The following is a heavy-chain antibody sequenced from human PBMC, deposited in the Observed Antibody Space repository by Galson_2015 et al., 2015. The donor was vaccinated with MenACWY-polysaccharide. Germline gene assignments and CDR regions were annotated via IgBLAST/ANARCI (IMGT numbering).Heavy chain of an antibody. CDR2: INSDGSGT. D-gene: IGHD3-10*01. J-gene: IGHJ5*02. V-gene: IGHV3-74*01. CDR1: GFTFSDYW. Sequence: SLRLSCAASGFTFSDYWMHWVRQAPGKGLVWVSRINSDGSGTSYADSVKGWFTISRDNAKNTLYLQMNSLRAEDAAVYYCARGIISMVRGVGITSSWFDPWGQGTLVIVSS. CDR3: ARGIISMVRGVGITSSWFDP.